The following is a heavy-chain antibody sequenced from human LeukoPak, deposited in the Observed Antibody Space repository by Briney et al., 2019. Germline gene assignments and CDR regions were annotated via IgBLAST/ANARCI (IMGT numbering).Heavy chain of an antibody. Sequence: SETLSLTCTVSGGSISSGGYCWSWIRQHPGKGLEWIGYIYYSGSTYYNPSLKSRVTISVDTSKNQFSLKLSSVTAADTAVYYCARDVVVAAAGTYHGMDVWGQGTTVTVSS. CDR1: GGSISSGGYC. CDR3: ARDVVVAAAGTYHGMDV. V-gene: IGHV4-31*03. J-gene: IGHJ6*02. D-gene: IGHD6-13*01. CDR2: IYYSGST.